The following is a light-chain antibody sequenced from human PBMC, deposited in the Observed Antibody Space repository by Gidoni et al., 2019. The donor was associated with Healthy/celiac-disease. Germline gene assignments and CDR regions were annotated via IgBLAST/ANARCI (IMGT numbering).Light chain of an antibody. CDR2: AAS. Sequence: DIQMTQSPSSLSASVGDRVTITCRASQSISSYLNWYQQKPGKAPKLLIYAASSLQSGVPSRFSGSGSGTDFTLTISSLQPEDFATYHCQQSYSTLWTFXQXTKVEIK. V-gene: IGKV1-39*01. J-gene: IGKJ1*01. CDR3: QQSYSTLWT. CDR1: QSISSY.